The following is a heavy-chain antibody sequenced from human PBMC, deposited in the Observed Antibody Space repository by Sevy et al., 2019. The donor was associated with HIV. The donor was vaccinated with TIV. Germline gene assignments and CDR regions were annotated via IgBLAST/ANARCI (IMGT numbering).Heavy chain of an antibody. CDR1: GFTFSNAW. CDR3: TTEVGSSSWYDYYFDY. V-gene: IGHV3-15*01. J-gene: IGHJ4*02. Sequence: GGSLRLSCAASGFTFSNAWMSWVRQAPGKGLEWIGHFKSKTDGGTTDYAAPVKGRFTISREDSKNNLFLQMNSLKTEDTAVYYCTTEVGSSSWYDYYFDYWGQGTLVTVSS. D-gene: IGHD6-13*01. CDR2: FKSKTDGGTT.